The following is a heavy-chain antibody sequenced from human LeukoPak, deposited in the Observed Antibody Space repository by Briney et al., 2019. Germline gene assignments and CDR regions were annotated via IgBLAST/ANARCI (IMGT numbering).Heavy chain of an antibody. V-gene: IGHV4-31*03. J-gene: IGHJ6*02. CDR2: IYYSGST. CDR1: GGSISSGGYY. CDR3: ARFSDPRGAYCGGDCYSGGRGMDV. D-gene: IGHD2-21*02. Sequence: SETLSLTCTVSGGSISSGGYYWSWIRQHPGKGLEWIGYIYYSGSTYYNPSLKSRVTISVDTSKNQFSLKLSSVTAADTAVYYCARFSDPRGAYCGGDCYSGGRGMDVWGQGTTVTVSS.